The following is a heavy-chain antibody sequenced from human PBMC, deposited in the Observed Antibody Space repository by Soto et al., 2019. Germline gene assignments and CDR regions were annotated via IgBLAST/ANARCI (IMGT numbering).Heavy chain of an antibody. J-gene: IGHJ4*02. V-gene: IGHV1-69*13. D-gene: IGHD3-22*01. Sequence: AVKVSCKASGGTFSTYAIDWVRQAPGQGLEWMGGIIPLFGTAKYAQNFQGRITITADESTNTAYMELRSLRSQDTAVYYCARGVHYDSSGYYYFYWGQGTLVTVSS. CDR1: GGTFSTYA. CDR2: IIPLFGTA. CDR3: ARGVHYDSSGYYYFY.